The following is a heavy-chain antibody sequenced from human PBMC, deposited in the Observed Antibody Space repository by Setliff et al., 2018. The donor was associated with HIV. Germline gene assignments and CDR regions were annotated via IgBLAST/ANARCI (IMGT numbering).Heavy chain of an antibody. CDR1: GYTFTGYF. CDR3: ATKVYCTNGVCLDAFGI. J-gene: IGHJ3*02. Sequence: ASVKVSCKASGYTFTGYFIHWVRQAPGQGLEWMGRIIPNSAGTNYAQKFQGRVTMTRDTSISTAYMELSRLRSDDTAVYYCATKVYCTNGVCLDAFGIWGQGTMVT. V-gene: IGHV1-2*06. D-gene: IGHD2-8*01. CDR2: IIPNSAGT.